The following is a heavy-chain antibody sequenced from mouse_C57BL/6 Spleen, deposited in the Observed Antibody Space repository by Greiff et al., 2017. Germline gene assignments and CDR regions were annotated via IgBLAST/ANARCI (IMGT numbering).Heavy chain of an antibody. CDR2: ISSKSNNYAT. CDR3: VRQGDGYYPLYWYCDV. D-gene: IGHD2-3*01. CDR1: GFSFNTYA. V-gene: IGHV10-1*01. J-gene: IGHJ1*03. Sequence: EVTVVESGGGLVQPKGSLKLSCAASGFSFNTYAMNWVRLAPGKGLEWVARISSKSNNYATYYADSVKDRFTISRDDSESMLYLQMNNLKTVDTAMYYCVRQGDGYYPLYWYCDVWGTGTTVTVSS.